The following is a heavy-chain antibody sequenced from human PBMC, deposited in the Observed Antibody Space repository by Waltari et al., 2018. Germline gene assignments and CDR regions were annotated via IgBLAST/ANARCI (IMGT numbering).Heavy chain of an antibody. J-gene: IGHJ3*02. Sequence: QVQLQESGPGLVKPSETLSLTCTVSGGAISSYYWSWLRQPPGKGLEWIGYIYYSGSTNYNPSLKSRVTISVDTSKNQFSLKLSSVTAADTAVYYCASKAYCGGDCYSHDAFDIWGQGTMVTVSS. D-gene: IGHD2-21*01. CDR2: IYYSGST. CDR1: GGAISSYY. CDR3: ASKAYCGGDCYSHDAFDI. V-gene: IGHV4-59*01.